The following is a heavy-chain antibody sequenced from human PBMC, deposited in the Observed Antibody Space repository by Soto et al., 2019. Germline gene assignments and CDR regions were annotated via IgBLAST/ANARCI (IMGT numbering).Heavy chain of an antibody. CDR2: ISSSSSYI. D-gene: IGHD3-10*01. V-gene: IGHV3-21*01. CDR1: GFTFSSYS. CDR3: ARGHGVGMVRGVIIPYFDY. Sequence: GGSLRLSCAASGFTFSSYSMNWVRQAPGKGLEWVSSISSSSSYIYYADSVKGRFTISRDNAKNSLYLQMNSLRAEDTAVYYCARGHGVGMVRGVIIPYFDYWGQGTLVTVSS. J-gene: IGHJ4*02.